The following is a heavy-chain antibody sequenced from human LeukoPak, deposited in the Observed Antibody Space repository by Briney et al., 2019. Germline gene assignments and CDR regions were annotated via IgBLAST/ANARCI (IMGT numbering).Heavy chain of an antibody. CDR2: IYWDDDK. CDR1: GFSLSTSGVG. Sequence: SGPTLVKPTQSLTLTCTFSGFSLSTSGVGVGWIRQPPGKALEWLALIYWDDDKRYSPSLNTRLTITKDTSKNQVVLTMTNMDPMDTATYYCAHEAIVGVPAAMGTAFDIWGQGTMVTVSS. CDR3: AHEAIVGVPAAMGTAFDI. D-gene: IGHD2-2*01. V-gene: IGHV2-5*02. J-gene: IGHJ3*02.